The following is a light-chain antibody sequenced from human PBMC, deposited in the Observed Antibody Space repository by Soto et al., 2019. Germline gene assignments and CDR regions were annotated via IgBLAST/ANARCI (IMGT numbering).Light chain of an antibody. CDR1: QSVRSDY. Sequence: EIVLTQSPDTLSLSPGQRATLSCRASQSVRSDYFAWYQQKPGQAPRVIIFGVSTRATGVPDRFSGSGSGTDFTLTISRLEPEDFALYYCQQYCGSPITFGLGTRLEIK. J-gene: IGKJ5*01. CDR3: QQYCGSPIT. V-gene: IGKV3-20*01. CDR2: GVS.